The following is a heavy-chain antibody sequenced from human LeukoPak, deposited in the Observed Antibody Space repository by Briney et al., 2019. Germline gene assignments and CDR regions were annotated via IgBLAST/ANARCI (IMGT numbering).Heavy chain of an antibody. Sequence: GASVKVSCKASGYTFTIYYIHWVRQAPGQGLEWMGIINPTGGSTTYAQKFQGRVTMTRDTSTSTVYMELRSLRSEDTAVYYCARVRISGYSYGYYYYCAMDVWGQGTTVTVSS. CDR1: GYTFTIYY. J-gene: IGHJ6*02. D-gene: IGHD5-18*01. V-gene: IGHV1-46*01. CDR2: INPTGGST. CDR3: ARVRISGYSYGYYYYCAMDV.